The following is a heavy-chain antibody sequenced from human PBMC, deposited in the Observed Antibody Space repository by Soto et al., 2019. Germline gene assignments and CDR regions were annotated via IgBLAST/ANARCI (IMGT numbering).Heavy chain of an antibody. CDR1: GFTFSSYA. V-gene: IGHV3-23*01. D-gene: IGHD6-19*01. J-gene: IGHJ3*02. Sequence: EVQLLESGGGLVQPGGSLRLSCAASGFTFSSYAMSWVRQAPGKGLEWVSAISGSGGSTYYADSVKGRFTISRDNSKNTLYLQMNSLRAEDTAVYYCAKVEEGVRIAVAALLNAFDIWGQGTMVTVSS. CDR3: AKVEEGVRIAVAALLNAFDI. CDR2: ISGSGGST.